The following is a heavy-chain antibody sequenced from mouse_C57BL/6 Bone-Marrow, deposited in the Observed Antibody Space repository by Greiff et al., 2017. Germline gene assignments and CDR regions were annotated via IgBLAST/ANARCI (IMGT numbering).Heavy chain of an antibody. J-gene: IGHJ3*01. CDR1: GFNIKDDY. CDR2: IDPENGDT. V-gene: IGHV14-4*01. Sequence: EVKLQESGAELVRPGASVKLSCTASGFNIKDDYMHWVKQRPEQGLEGIGWIDPENGDTEYASKFQGKATITVDTSSNTADLQLSSLTSEDTAVYYCTKIAYWGQGTLVTVSA. CDR3: TKIAY.